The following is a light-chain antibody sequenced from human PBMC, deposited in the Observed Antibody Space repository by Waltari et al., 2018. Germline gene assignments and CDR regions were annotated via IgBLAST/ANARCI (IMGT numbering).Light chain of an antibody. CDR1: QSLLYTSNNKNY. V-gene: IGKV4-1*01. J-gene: IGKJ1*01. CDR3: LQYLHTPRT. Sequence: DVVMTQSPDSLAVSLGERATINYKSSQSLLYTSNNKNYLAWYQQKPGQPPKILIYWASIRESGVPDRFRGSGSGTDFTLTISGLQAEDVASYFCLQYLHTPRTFGQGTKVEIK. CDR2: WAS.